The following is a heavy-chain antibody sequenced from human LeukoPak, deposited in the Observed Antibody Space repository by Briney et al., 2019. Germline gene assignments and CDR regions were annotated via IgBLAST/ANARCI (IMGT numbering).Heavy chain of an antibody. J-gene: IGHJ4*02. Sequence: GGSLRLSCAASGFTFSSYSVNWVRQAPGKGLEWVSSVSSSSYIYYADSVKGRFTISRDNAKNSLYLQMNSLRAEDTAVYYCARDPQYNWNHRGDYWGQGTLVTVSS. CDR2: VSSSSYI. CDR1: GFTFSSYS. V-gene: IGHV3-21*01. CDR3: ARDPQYNWNHRGDY. D-gene: IGHD1-20*01.